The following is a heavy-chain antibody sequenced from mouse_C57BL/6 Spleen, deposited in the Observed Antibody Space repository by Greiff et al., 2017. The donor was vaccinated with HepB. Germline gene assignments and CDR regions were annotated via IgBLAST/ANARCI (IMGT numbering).Heavy chain of an antibody. D-gene: IGHD3-3*01. V-gene: IGHV1-26*01. Sequence: EVQLHQSGPELVKPGASVKISCKASGYTFTDYYMNWVKQSHGKSLEWIGDINPNNGGTSYNQKFKGKATLTVDKSSSTAYMELRSLTSEDSAVYYCARRAGTDYWGQGTTLTVSS. CDR3: ARRAGTDY. J-gene: IGHJ2*01. CDR1: GYTFTDYY. CDR2: INPNNGGT.